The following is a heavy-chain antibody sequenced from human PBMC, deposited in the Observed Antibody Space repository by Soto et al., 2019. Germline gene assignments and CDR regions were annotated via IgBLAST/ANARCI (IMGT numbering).Heavy chain of an antibody. CDR1: GFTVSSNY. V-gene: IGHV3-66*01. CDR2: IYSGGST. Sequence: PGGSLRLSCAASGFTVSSNYMSWVRQAPGKGLEWVSVIYSGGSTYYADSVKGRFTISRDNSKNTLYLQMNSLRAEDTAVYYCARDGDIVATGAYYYYYMDVWGKGTTVTVSS. CDR3: ARDGDIVATGAYYYYYMDV. J-gene: IGHJ6*03. D-gene: IGHD5-12*01.